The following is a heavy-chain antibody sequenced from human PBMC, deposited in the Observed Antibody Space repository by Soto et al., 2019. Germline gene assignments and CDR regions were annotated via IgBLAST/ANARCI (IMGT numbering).Heavy chain of an antibody. Sequence: QVQLVQSGAEVKKPGSSVKVSCKASGGTFSSYAISWVRQAPGQGLEWMRGIIPIFGTANYAQKFQGRVTITADESTSTAYMELSSLRSEDTAVYYCARGGYNWNYVPGRDYYYGMDVWGQGTTVTVSS. D-gene: IGHD1-7*01. CDR2: IIPIFGTA. V-gene: IGHV1-69*01. CDR3: ARGGYNWNYVPGRDYYYGMDV. J-gene: IGHJ6*02. CDR1: GGTFSSYA.